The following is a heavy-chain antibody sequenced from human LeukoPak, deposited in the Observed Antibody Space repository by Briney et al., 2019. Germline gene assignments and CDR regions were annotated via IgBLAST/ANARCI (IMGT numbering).Heavy chain of an antibody. CDR1: GFTFSSYS. Sequence: GGSLRLSCAASGFTFSSYSMNWVRQAPGKGLEWVSSISSSSSYIYYADSVKGRFTISRDNAKNSLYLQMNSLRAEDTAVYYCAREIGGTTGFDYWGQGTLVTVSS. J-gene: IGHJ4*02. CDR3: AREIGGTTGFDY. CDR2: ISSSSSYI. V-gene: IGHV3-21*01. D-gene: IGHD3-16*01.